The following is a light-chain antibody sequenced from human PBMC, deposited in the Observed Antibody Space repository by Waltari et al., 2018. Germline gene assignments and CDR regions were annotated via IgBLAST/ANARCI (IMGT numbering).Light chain of an antibody. CDR1: NIESKS. V-gene: IGLV3-21*04. Sequence: YVVTQPPSVSVAPGKTATLTCGGENIESKSVNWYQQKPGQAPVLVIFYDSDRPSGIPERFSGANSGNTATLTISWVEVGDEADYHCQVWDDTTNSGVFGGGTRLTVL. CDR3: QVWDDTTNSGV. J-gene: IGLJ3*02. CDR2: YDS.